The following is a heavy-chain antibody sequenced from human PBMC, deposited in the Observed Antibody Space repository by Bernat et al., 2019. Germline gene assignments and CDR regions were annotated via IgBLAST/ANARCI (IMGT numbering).Heavy chain of an antibody. CDR1: GGSFSGYY. CDR2: ITHSGST. Sequence: QVQLQQWGAGLLKPSETLSLTCAVYGGSFSGYYWSWLRQPPGKGLEWIGEITHSGSTNYNPSLTSRVTITVDTSKNQFSLRLSSVTAADTAVYYCAKSRRGGVPPGYVFWGQGTLVTVSS. D-gene: IGHD3-16*01. V-gene: IGHV4-34*01. J-gene: IGHJ4*02. CDR3: AKSRRGGVPPGYVF.